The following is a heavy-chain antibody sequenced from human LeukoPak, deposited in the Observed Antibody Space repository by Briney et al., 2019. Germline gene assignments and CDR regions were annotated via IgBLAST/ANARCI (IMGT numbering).Heavy chain of an antibody. Sequence: GGSLRLSCAASGFTFSSYEMNWVRQAPGKGLEWVSYISSSGSTIYYADSVKGRFTISRDNAKNSLYLQMNSLRAEDTAVYYCAKGRGWLQSFDYWGQGTLVTVSS. V-gene: IGHV3-48*03. CDR2: ISSSGSTI. D-gene: IGHD5-24*01. CDR3: AKGRGWLQSFDY. CDR1: GFTFSSYE. J-gene: IGHJ4*02.